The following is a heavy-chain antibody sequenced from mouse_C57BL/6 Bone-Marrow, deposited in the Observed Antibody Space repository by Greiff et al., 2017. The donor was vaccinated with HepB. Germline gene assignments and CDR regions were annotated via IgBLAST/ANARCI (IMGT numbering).Heavy chain of an antibody. J-gene: IGHJ4*01. D-gene: IGHD2-1*01. Sequence: VQLQQSIPWLVQPRSSHKLPCTAPVYTIHAFYMHSVKQRTEQGLEWIGRIDPEDGETKYAPKFQGKATITADTSSNTAYLQLSSLTSEDTAIYYCDHDLHSYAM. V-gene: IGHV14-2*01. CDR1: VYTIHAFY. CDR2: IDPEDGET. CDR3: DHDLHSYAM.